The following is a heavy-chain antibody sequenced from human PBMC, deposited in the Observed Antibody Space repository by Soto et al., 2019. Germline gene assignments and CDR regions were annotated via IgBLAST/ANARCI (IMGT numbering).Heavy chain of an antibody. Sequence: PSETLSLTCAVYGGSFSGYYWSWIRQPPGKGLEWIGEINHSGSTNYNPSLKSRVTISVDTSKNQFSLKLSSVTAADTAVYYCARADYDILTGYYSDYWGQGTLVTVSS. CDR3: ARADYDILTGYYSDY. D-gene: IGHD3-9*01. CDR1: GGSFSGYY. J-gene: IGHJ4*02. V-gene: IGHV4-34*01. CDR2: INHSGST.